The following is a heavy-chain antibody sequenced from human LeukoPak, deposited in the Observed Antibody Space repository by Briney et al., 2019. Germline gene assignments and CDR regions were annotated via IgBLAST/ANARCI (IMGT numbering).Heavy chain of an antibody. Sequence: GGSLRLSCAASGFTFSSYSMNWVRQAPGKGLEWVSSISSSSSYIYYADSVKGRFTISRDNAKNSLYLQMNSLRAEDTAVYYCARDPMGHPFYFDYWGQGTLVTVSS. CDR3: ARDPMGHPFYFDY. J-gene: IGHJ4*02. D-gene: IGHD3-10*01. CDR1: GFTFSSYS. V-gene: IGHV3-21*01. CDR2: ISSSSSYI.